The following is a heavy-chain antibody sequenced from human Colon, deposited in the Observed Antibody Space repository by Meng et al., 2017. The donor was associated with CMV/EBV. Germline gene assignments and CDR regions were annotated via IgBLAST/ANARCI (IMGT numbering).Heavy chain of an antibody. J-gene: IGHJ4*02. CDR3: ARGAYTSAHYFDF. CDR1: GFTFDTSY. V-gene: IGHV3-11*04. D-gene: IGHD3-16*01. CDR2: MSPSGSTT. Sequence: GGSLRLSCAASGFTFDTSYMKWIRQAPGKGLEWVSYMSPSGSTTYYADSVRGRFTISRDNAKTSLFLQMDSLRVEDTATYYCARGAYTSAHYFDFWGQGTLVTVSS.